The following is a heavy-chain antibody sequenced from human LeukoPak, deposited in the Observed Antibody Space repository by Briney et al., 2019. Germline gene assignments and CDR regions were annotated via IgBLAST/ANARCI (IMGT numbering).Heavy chain of an antibody. V-gene: IGHV3-66*02. J-gene: IGHJ4*02. CDR2: IYSGGST. Sequence: PGGSLRLSCAASGFTVSSNYMSWVRQAPGKGLEWVSVIYSGGSTYYADSVKGRFTISRDNSKNTLYLQMNSLRAEDTAVYYCVRDLVDSSGYSYYFDYWGQGTLVTVSS. D-gene: IGHD3-22*01. CDR3: VRDLVDSSGYSYYFDY. CDR1: GFTVSSNY.